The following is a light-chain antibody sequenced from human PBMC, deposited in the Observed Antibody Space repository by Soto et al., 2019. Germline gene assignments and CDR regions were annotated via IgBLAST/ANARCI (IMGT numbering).Light chain of an antibody. CDR1: SSDVGGYNY. J-gene: IGLJ1*01. CDR3: SSYTSGSTLYV. V-gene: IGLV2-14*01. CDR2: AVS. Sequence: QSALTQPASVSGSPGQSITISCTGTSSDVGGYNYVSWYQQHPGKAPKLMIYAVSNRPSGVSNRFSGSKSGNTASLTISGLQAEDEADYYCSSYTSGSTLYVFGTGTKLTVL.